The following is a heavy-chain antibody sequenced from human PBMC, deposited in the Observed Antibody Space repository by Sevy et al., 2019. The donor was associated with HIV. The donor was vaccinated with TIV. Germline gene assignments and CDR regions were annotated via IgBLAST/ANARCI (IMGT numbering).Heavy chain of an antibody. CDR2: ISGSGGST. V-gene: IGHV3-23*01. CDR1: GFTFSSYA. J-gene: IGHJ4*02. D-gene: IGHD2-2*02. CDR3: AKDDGSYCSSTSCYTFGGYYFDY. Sequence: GESLKISCAASGFTFSSYAMSWVRQAPGKGLEWVSAISGSGGSTYYADSVKGRFTISRENSKNTLYLQMNSLRAEDTAVYYCAKDDGSYCSSTSCYTFGGYYFDYWGQGTLVTVSS.